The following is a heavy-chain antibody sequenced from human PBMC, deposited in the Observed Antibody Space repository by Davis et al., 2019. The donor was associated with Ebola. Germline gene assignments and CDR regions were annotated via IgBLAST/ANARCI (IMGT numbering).Heavy chain of an antibody. CDR3: ARRTIFGVVNSMALDY. D-gene: IGHD3-3*01. CDR1: GNRFSSHW. J-gene: IGHJ4*02. Sequence: GESLKISCKDSGNRFSSHWIGWVRQMPGKGLEWMGIIYTGDSDTRYSPSFRGQVTISADKSISTAYLQWSSLKASDTAMYYCARRTIFGVVNSMALDYWGQGTLVTVSS. V-gene: IGHV5-51*01. CDR2: IYTGDSDT.